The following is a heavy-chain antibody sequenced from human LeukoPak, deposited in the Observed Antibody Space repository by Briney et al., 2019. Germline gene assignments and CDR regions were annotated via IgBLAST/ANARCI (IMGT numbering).Heavy chain of an antibody. V-gene: IGHV1-69*05. D-gene: IGHD1-26*01. Sequence: SVKVSCKASGGTFSSYAISWVRQAPGQGLEWMGRVIPIFGTANYAQKFQGRVTITTDESTSTAYMELSSLRSEDTAVYYCARGAIVGATHFDYWGQGTLVTVSS. CDR1: GGTFSSYA. J-gene: IGHJ4*02. CDR2: VIPIFGTA. CDR3: ARGAIVGATHFDY.